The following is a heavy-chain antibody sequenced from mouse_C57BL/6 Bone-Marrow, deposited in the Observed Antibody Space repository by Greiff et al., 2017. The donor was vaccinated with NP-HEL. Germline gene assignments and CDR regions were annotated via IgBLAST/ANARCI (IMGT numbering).Heavy chain of an antibody. CDR2: ISSGGSYT. J-gene: IGHJ3*01. CDR3: ARRWLLRPWFAY. CDR1: GFTFSSYG. D-gene: IGHD2-3*01. V-gene: IGHV5-6*02. Sequence: EVKLVESGGDLVKPGGSLKLSCAASGFTFSSYGMSWVRQTPDKRLEWVATISSGGSYTYYPDSVKGRFTISRDNAKNTLYLQMSSLKSEDTAMYCCARRWLLRPWFAYWGQRTLVTVSA.